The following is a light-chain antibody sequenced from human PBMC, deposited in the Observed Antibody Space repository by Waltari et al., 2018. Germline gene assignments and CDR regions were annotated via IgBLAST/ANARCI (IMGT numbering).Light chain of an antibody. CDR3: QVWDSSSDHWV. V-gene: IGLV3-21*02. CDR2: DDG. CDR1: KLGSKR. Sequence: SHLLTQPPSVSVAPGETARISCGGNKLGSKRGRGYQQQPGQAPVLVVYDDGDRPSGIPERFSGSNSGNTATLTISRVEAGDEADYYCQVWDSSSDHWVFGGGTKLTVL. J-gene: IGLJ3*02.